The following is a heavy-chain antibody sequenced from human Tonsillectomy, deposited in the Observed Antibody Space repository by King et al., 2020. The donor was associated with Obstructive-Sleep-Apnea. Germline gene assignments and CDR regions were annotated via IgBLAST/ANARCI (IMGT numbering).Heavy chain of an antibody. CDR3: ARDYSIGWWGRNGGY. D-gene: IGHD3-16*01. CDR2: IRDDNGNT. Sequence: QLVQSGAEVKKPGASVKVYCKASGYTFTSYGMRWVRQAPGQGLEWMGWIRDDNGNTNYAQKLQGRVTMTTDTSTSTAYMELRSLRSDDTAVDYCARDYSIGWWGRNGGYWGQGTLVTVSS. CDR1: GYTFTSYG. V-gene: IGHV1-18*04. J-gene: IGHJ4*02.